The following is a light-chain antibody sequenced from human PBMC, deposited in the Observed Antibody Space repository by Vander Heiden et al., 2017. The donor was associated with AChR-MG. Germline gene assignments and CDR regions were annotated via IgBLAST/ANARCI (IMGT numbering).Light chain of an antibody. CDR2: WAS. V-gene: IGKV4-1*01. Sequence: DIVMTHSLDSLAVSVSEGVTISCKSSQSVVYSSNNKNYLAWYQQKPGQPPKLLIYWASTRESGVPDRFSGSGSGTDFTLTISSLQAEDVAVYYCQQDESTPGTFGHGTKLEIK. CDR1: QSVVYSSNNKNY. CDR3: QQDESTPGT. J-gene: IGKJ2*01.